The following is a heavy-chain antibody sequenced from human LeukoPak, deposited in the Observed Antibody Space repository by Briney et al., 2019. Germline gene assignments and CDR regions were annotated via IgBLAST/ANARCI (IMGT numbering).Heavy chain of an antibody. Sequence: SETLSLTCTVSGGSISSSSYYWGWIRQPPGKGLEWIGSIYYSGSTYYNPSLRSRVTISVDTSKNQFSLKLSSVTAADTAVYYCARLDCSSTSCYFGSGPFDPWGQGTLVTVSS. CDR2: IYYSGST. CDR1: GGSISSSSYY. CDR3: ARLDCSSTSCYFGSGPFDP. D-gene: IGHD2-2*01. J-gene: IGHJ5*02. V-gene: IGHV4-39*01.